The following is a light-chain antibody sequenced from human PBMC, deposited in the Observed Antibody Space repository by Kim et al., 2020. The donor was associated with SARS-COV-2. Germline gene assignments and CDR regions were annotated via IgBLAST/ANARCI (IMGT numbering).Light chain of an antibody. CDR1: QNVNIW. CDR2: KTS. Sequence: TASVGDTVTITCRASQNVNIWLDWYQQKPGQVPKLLIHKTSGLQRGVPSRFSGGGSGTDFTLTIRSLQPDDFATYYCKKYHTHSTFGQGTKVDIK. V-gene: IGKV1-5*03. CDR3: KKYHTHST. J-gene: IGKJ1*01.